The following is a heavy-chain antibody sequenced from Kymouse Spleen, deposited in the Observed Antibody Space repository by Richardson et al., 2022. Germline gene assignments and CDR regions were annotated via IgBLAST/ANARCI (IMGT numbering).Heavy chain of an antibody. J-gene: IGHJ5*02. V-gene: IGHV3-33*01. CDR3: ASYYYDSSGYYPNWFDP. Sequence: QVQLVESGGGVVQPGRSLRLSCAASGFTFSSYGMHWVRQAPGKGLEWVAVIWYDGSNKYYADSVKGRFTISRDNSKNTLYLQMNSLRAEDTAVYYCASYYYDSSGYYPNWFDPWGQGTLVTVSS. D-gene: IGHD3-22*01. CDR2: IWYDGSNK. CDR1: GFTFSSYG.